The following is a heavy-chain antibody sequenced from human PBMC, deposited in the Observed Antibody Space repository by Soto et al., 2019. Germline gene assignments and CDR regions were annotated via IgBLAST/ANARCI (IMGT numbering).Heavy chain of an antibody. CDR2: ISYDGSNK. D-gene: IGHD3-9*01. CDR1: GLTFSSYG. CDR3: AKDLPLDYDILSGSPSDY. J-gene: IGHJ4*02. Sequence: GSLRLSCAASGLTFSSYGLHWVRQAPGKGLEWVAVISYDGSNKYYADSVKGRFTISRDNSKNTLYLQMNSLRAEDTAVYYCAKDLPLDYDILSGSPSDYWGQGTLVTVSS. V-gene: IGHV3-30*18.